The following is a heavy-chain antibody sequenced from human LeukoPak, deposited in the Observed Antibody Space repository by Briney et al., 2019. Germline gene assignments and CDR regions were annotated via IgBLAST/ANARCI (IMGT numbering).Heavy chain of an antibody. V-gene: IGHV4-39*07. CDR1: GGSISSSSYY. CDR3: ARDNEVAARSFDY. CDR2: IYYSGST. D-gene: IGHD6-6*01. Sequence: SETLSLTCTVSGGSISSSSYYWGWICQPPGKGLEWIGSIYYSGSTYYNPSLKSRVTISVDTSKNQFSLKLSSVTAADTAMYYCARDNEVAARSFDYWGQGTLVTVSS. J-gene: IGHJ4*02.